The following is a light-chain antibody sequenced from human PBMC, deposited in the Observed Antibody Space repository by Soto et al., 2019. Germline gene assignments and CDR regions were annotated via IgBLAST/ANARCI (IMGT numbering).Light chain of an antibody. CDR2: GAS. CDR1: HSVFRNY. CDR3: QPYGSSTTT. Sequence: EIVLTQSPGTLSLSQGARATLSCSASHSVFRNYLAWYQQKPGQAPRLLMSGASTRAAGISDRFSVSGSGTDFTLTVNRLEPADFADDYGQPYGSSTTTFGRGNKGESK. V-gene: IGKV3-20*01. J-gene: IGKJ4*01.